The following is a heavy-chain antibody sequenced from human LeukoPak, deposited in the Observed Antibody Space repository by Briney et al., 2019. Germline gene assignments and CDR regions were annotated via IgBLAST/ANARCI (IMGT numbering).Heavy chain of an antibody. CDR3: ARLGYYGSGRSFGY. J-gene: IGHJ4*02. CDR2: INHSGST. D-gene: IGHD3-10*01. Sequence: SETLSLTCAVYGAFFSGYYWSWLRQPPGKGLEWIGEINHSGSTNYNPSLKSRVTISVDTSKNQFSLKLSSVTAADTAVYYCARLGYYGSGRSFGYWGQGTLVTVSS. V-gene: IGHV4-34*01. CDR1: GAFFSGYY.